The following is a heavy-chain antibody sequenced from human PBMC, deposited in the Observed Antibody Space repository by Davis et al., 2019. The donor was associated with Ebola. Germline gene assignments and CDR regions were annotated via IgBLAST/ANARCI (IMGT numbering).Heavy chain of an antibody. CDR1: GYSFTGYY. J-gene: IGHJ6*02. D-gene: IGHD3-10*01. CDR2: INPSGGST. V-gene: IGHV1-46*01. CDR3: AAGRYGSGSGRDDYYYYGMDV. Sequence: AASVKVSCKASGYSFTGYYMHWVRQAPGQGLEWMGIINPSGGSTSYAQKFQGRVTMTRDTSTSTVYMELSSLRSEDTAVYYCAAGRYGSGSGRDDYYYYGMDVWGQGTTVTVSS.